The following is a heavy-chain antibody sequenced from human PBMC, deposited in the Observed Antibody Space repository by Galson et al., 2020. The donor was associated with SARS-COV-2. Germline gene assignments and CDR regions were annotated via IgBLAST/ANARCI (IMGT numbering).Heavy chain of an antibody. CDR2: ITSGSDYR. D-gene: IGHD2-8*01. V-gene: IGHV3-21*01. Sequence: GGSLRLSCAASGFTFSDYSMNWVRQAPGKGLEWVSSITSGSDYRFYTDSVRGRFTISRDNAKNSLYLQMNSLRADDTAVYYCAKLRRAVLIFDGFHIWGQGPMVTVSS. CDR1: GFTFSDYS. J-gene: IGHJ3*02. CDR3: AKLRRAVLIFDGFHI.